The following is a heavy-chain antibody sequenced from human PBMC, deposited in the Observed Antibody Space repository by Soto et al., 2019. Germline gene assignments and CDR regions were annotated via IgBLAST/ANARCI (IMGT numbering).Heavy chain of an antibody. CDR1: GYTFTSYG. CDR2: ISAYNGNR. V-gene: IGHV1-18*01. J-gene: IGHJ1*01. Sequence: QVQLVQSGAEVTESGASVKVSCKASGYTFTSYGISWVRQAPGQGLEWVGWISAYNGNRNYAQKLQGRVTMTTDTSTSTAYMELRSLRSDDTAGYYCARYADDYSKYFHHWGQGTLVTVSS. CDR3: ARYADDYSKYFHH. D-gene: IGHD4-17*01.